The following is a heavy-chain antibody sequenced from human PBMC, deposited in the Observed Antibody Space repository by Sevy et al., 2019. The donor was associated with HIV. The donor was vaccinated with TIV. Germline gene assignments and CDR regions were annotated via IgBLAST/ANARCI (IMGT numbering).Heavy chain of an antibody. CDR3: AKGGPNSGYDYYFDY. CDR2: IWYDGSKI. V-gene: IGHV3-33*06. Sequence: GGSLRLSCAASGFTFSNYAMHWVRQAPGKGLVWVALIWYDGSKIFYADSVKGRFTISRDNSEGTLYLQMNSLRAEYTALYHCAKGGPNSGYDYYFDYWGQGTLVTVSS. D-gene: IGHD5-12*01. J-gene: IGHJ4*02. CDR1: GFTFSNYA.